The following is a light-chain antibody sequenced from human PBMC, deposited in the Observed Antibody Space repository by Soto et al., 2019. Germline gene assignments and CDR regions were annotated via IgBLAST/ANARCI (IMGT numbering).Light chain of an antibody. CDR3: QQYGSSPIT. CDR2: DAF. Sequence: TQSPSTLSLSPGERATLSCRASQSVSTYLAWYQQKPGQAPRLLIYDAFNRATGVPARFRGSGSGTDFTLTISRLEPEDFAVYYCQQYGSSPITFGQGTRLGIK. J-gene: IGKJ5*01. CDR1: QSVSTY. V-gene: IGKV3-20*01.